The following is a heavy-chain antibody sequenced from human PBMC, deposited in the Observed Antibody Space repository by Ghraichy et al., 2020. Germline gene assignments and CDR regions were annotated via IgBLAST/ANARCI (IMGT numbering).Heavy chain of an antibody. CDR1: GGSINNYY. CDR2: IYYSGTT. CDR3: ARGPVGGSYDLAFDI. J-gene: IGHJ3*02. Sequence: SETLSLTCTVSGGSINNYYWSWIRQSPGTGLEWIGYIYYSGTTNYNPSLKSRVTMSVDTSKNQFSLKLNSVTAADTAIFYCARGPVGGSYDLAFDIWGQGTMVTVSS. V-gene: IGHV4-59*01. D-gene: IGHD1-26*01.